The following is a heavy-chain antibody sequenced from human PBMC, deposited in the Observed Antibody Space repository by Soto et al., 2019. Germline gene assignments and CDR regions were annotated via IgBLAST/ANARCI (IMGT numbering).Heavy chain of an antibody. D-gene: IGHD3-22*01. CDR3: ARGLPDYYDNSANYFLYY. J-gene: IGHJ4*02. CDR2: ISTYNGNT. Sequence: QVPLVQSGAEVKKPGASVKVSCKASGYTFITYGVSWVRQAPGQGLDWLGWISTYNGNTRYAERLQGRVTMTTDTTTNTAYMELRNLKSDDTAVYYCARGLPDYYDNSANYFLYYWGQGALVTVSS. V-gene: IGHV1-18*01. CDR1: GYTFITYG.